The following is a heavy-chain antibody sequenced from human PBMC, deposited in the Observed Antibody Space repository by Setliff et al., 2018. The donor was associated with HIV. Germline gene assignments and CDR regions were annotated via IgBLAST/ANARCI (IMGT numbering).Heavy chain of an antibody. J-gene: IGHJ3*01. CDR1: GYSFGDYW. Sequence: PGESLKISCRGFGYSFGDYWIGWVRQKPGKGLEWMGIIFPADSDTRVSPSFQGQVSISADRSTYAAFLQWTSLKASDTGMYSCARHRVDTSMLVVKSPGAFDLWGQGTLVTV. CDR2: IFPADSDT. V-gene: IGHV5-51*01. D-gene: IGHD3-22*01. CDR3: ARHRVDTSMLVVKSPGAFDL.